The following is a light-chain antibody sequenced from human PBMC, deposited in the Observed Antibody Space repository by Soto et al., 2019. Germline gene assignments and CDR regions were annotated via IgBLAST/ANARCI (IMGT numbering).Light chain of an antibody. CDR1: QTIRGL. CDR3: GQFVSSPPRT. V-gene: IGKV3-11*01. J-gene: IGKJ1*01. CDR2: DTS. Sequence: EIVLTQSPATLSLSPGERATLSCRTSQTIRGLLNWYQQRPGQAPRLLIYDTSNRATDIPARFSGSGSGTDFILTISRLEPEDFAVYYCGQFVSSPPRTFGQGTKVEIK.